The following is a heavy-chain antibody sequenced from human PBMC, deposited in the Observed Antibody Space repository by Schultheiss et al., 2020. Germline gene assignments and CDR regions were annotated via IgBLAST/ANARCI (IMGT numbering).Heavy chain of an antibody. CDR1: GFTFSSYW. Sequence: GGSLRLSCAASGFTFSSYWMHWVRQAPGKGLVWVSRINSDGSSTSYAGSVKGRFTISRDNAKNTLYLQMNSLRAEDTAVYYCARDRGYSYGTDYWGQGTLVTVSS. J-gene: IGHJ4*02. V-gene: IGHV3-74*01. CDR3: ARDRGYSYGTDY. CDR2: INSDGSST. D-gene: IGHD5-18*01.